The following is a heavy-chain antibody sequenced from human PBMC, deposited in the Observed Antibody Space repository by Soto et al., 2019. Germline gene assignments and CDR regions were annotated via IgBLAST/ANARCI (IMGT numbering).Heavy chain of an antibody. J-gene: IGHJ5*01. CDR3: ARVRQGCSANNCYFDP. CDR2: VHISGHS. V-gene: IGHV4-4*02. Sequence: SSETLSLPCTLSGGSVRAPDWWNWVRQSPDKGLEWIAEVHISGHSNYNPSLRSRVSVSIDSSKNQFYLNLNSVTAADTAIYYCARVRQGCSANNCYFDPWGQGTQVTVS. CDR1: GGSVRAPDW. D-gene: IGHD1-1*01.